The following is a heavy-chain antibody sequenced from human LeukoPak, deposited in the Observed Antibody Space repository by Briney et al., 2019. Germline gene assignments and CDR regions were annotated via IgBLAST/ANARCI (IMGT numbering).Heavy chain of an antibody. J-gene: IGHJ3*02. CDR3: ARGREGGDVFNI. V-gene: IGHV4-61*02. CDR2: VYISGST. D-gene: IGHD3-16*01. CDR1: GGSISSGSYY. Sequence: SQTLSLTCTVSGGSISSGSYYWTWIRQPAGKGLEWIGRVYISGSTNYNPSLKSRVTISVDTSKNHFSLKLTSVTAAATAVYSWARGREGGDVFNIGAKGTMATVS.